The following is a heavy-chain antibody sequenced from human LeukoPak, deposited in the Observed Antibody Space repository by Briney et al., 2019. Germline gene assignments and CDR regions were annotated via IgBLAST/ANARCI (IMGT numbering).Heavy chain of an antibody. D-gene: IGHD2/OR15-2a*01. J-gene: IGHJ4*02. CDR2: NNHDGTIR. V-gene: IGHV3-74*01. CDR3: ARDVFSLGDS. CDR1: GFTFGRYG. Sequence: GGSLRLSCATSGFTFGRYGMHWVRQSPGKGLVWVSHNNHDGTIRNYADSVKGRFTISRDIATLYLQMNSLGAEDRAVYYCARDVFSLGDSWGQGTLVTVSS.